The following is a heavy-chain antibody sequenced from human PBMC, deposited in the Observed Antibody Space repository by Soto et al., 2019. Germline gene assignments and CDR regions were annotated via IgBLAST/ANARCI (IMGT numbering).Heavy chain of an antibody. V-gene: IGHV1-18*01. D-gene: IGHD2-2*01. CDR1: GYTFTSYG. CDR3: ARDEVVPAATYYSYGMDV. Sequence: QVKLVQSGAEVKKPGASVKVSCKASGYTFTSYGISWVRQAPGQGLEWMGWISAYNGNTNYAQKLQGRVTMTTDTSTSTAYMEVRSLSSDDTAVYYCARDEVVPAATYYSYGMDVWCQGTTVTVSS. J-gene: IGHJ6*02. CDR2: ISAYNGNT.